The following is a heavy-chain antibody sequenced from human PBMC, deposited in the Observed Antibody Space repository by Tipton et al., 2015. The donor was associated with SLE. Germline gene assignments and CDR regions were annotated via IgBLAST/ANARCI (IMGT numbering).Heavy chain of an antibody. Sequence: TLSLTCTVSGASISNYYWSWIRQPPGKGLEWIGYIYYSGSTNYNPSLKSRVTISVDTSKNQFSLKLNSVTAADTALYYCARAATCGSVGWWLVPGGRCTL. J-gene: IGHJ2*01. CDR1: GASISNYY. D-gene: IGHD2-8*02. V-gene: IGHV4-59*12. CDR2: IYYSGST. CDR3: ARAATCGSVGWWLVP.